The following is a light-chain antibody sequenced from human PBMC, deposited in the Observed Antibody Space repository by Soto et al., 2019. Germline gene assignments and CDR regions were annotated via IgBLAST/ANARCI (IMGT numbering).Light chain of an antibody. J-gene: IGKJ4*01. Sequence: IVMTQSPATLSVSPGERATLSCRASQSIGSNLAWYQQKPGQAPRLLSYGASTRATDIPVRFSGSGSGTYFTLTISSLQSEDFAVYYCQQYDNWPPLTFGGGTKVDTK. CDR2: GAS. V-gene: IGKV3-15*01. CDR3: QQYDNWPPLT. CDR1: QSIGSN.